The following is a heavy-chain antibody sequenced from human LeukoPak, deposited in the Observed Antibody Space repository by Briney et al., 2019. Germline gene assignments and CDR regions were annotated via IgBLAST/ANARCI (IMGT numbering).Heavy chain of an antibody. CDR1: GASISSGGYY. CDR3: ARENPNGSGSLDY. CDR2: IYYSGSA. D-gene: IGHD3-10*01. J-gene: IGHJ4*02. V-gene: IGHV4-31*03. Sequence: PSETLSLTCTVSGASISSGGYYWSWIRQHPGKGLEWIGYIYYSGSAYYNPSLKSRVSISLDMSKNQFSLKLSSVTAADTAVYYCARENPNGSGSLDYWGQGTLVTVSS.